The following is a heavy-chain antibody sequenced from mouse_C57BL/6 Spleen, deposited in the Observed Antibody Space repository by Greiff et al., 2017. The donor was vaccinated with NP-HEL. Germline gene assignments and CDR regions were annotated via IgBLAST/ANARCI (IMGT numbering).Heavy chain of an antibody. CDR3: TRSSGSSPWFAY. V-gene: IGHV1-15*01. CDR1: GYTFTDYE. D-gene: IGHD1-1*01. Sequence: VQLQQSGAELVRPGASVTLSCKASGYTFTDYEMHWVKQTPVHGLEWIGAIDPETGGTAYNQKFKGKAILTADKSSSTAYMELRSLTSEDSAFYYCTRSSGSSPWFAYWGQGTLVTVSA. J-gene: IGHJ3*01. CDR2: IDPETGGT.